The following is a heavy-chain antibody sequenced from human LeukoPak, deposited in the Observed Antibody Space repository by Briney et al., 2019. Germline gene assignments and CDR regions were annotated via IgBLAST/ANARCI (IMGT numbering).Heavy chain of an antibody. V-gene: IGHV3-30*04. CDR3: ARMSPLDYFDY. CDR2: ISYDGRNK. Sequence: GGSLRLSCAASGFTFSSYAMPWVRQAPGKGLEWVAVISYDGRNKYYADSVKGRFTISRDNSKNTLYLQMNSLRAEDTAVYYCARMSPLDYFDYWGQGTLVTVSS. CDR1: GFTFSSYA. J-gene: IGHJ4*02.